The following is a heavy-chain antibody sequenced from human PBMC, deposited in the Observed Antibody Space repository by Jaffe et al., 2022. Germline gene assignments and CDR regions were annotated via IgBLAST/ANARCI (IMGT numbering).Heavy chain of an antibody. CDR3: ARQHCSGGSCYRGSGAFDI. V-gene: IGHV4-39*01. CDR2: IYYSGST. D-gene: IGHD2-15*01. CDR1: GGSISSSSYY. J-gene: IGHJ3*02. Sequence: QLQLQESGPGLVKPSETLSLTCTVSGGSISSSSYYWGWIRQPPGKGLEWIGSIYYSGSTYYNPSLKSRVTISVDTSKNQFSLKLSSVTAADTAVYYCARQHCSGGSCYRGSGAFDIWGQGTMVTVSS.